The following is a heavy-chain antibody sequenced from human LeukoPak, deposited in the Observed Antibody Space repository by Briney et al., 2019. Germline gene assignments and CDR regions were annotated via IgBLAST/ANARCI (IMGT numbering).Heavy chain of an antibody. CDR3: ARAHSSGGNDAFDI. V-gene: IGHV4-59*06. CDR1: GSSISSYY. D-gene: IGHD3-22*01. CDR2: IYYSGST. Sequence: SETLSLTCTVSGSSISSYYWSWIRQPPGKGLEWIGYIYYSGSTYYNPSLKSRVTISVDTSKNQFSLKLSSVTAADTAVYYCARAHSSGGNDAFDIWGQGTMVTVSS. J-gene: IGHJ3*02.